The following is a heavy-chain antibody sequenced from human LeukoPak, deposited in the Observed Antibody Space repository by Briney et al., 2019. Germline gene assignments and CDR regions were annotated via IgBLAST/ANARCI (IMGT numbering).Heavy chain of an antibody. D-gene: IGHD5-18*01. CDR3: ARKFYNYGLGGPFDY. Sequence: PSETLSLTCTVSGGSINSNNYYWNWIRQHPGKGLEWIGYIYYTGSTYSNPSLKSRVTISLDTSKNQFSLNLNSVTAADTAVYYCARKFYNYGLGGPFDYWGQGTLVTVSS. CDR2: IYYTGST. J-gene: IGHJ4*02. CDR1: GGSINSNNYY. V-gene: IGHV4-31*03.